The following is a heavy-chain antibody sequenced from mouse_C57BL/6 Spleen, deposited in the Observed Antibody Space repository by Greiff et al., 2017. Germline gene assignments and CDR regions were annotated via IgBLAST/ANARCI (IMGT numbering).Heavy chain of an antibody. CDR1: GFTFNTYA. V-gene: IGHV10-3*01. CDR2: IRSKSSNYAT. J-gene: IGHJ1*03. Sequence: GGGLVQPKGSLKLSCAASGFTFNTYAMHWVRQAPGKGLEWVARIRSKSSNYATYYADSVKDRFTISRDDSQSMLYLQMNNLETEDTAMYYWGRERDGYYVDWYFDVWGTGTTVTVSS. D-gene: IGHD2-3*01. CDR3: GRERDGYYVDWYFDV.